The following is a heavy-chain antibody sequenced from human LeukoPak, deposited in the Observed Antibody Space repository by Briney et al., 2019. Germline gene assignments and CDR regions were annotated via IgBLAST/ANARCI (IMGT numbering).Heavy chain of an antibody. J-gene: IGHJ6*02. V-gene: IGHV4-34*01. CDR2: INHSGST. D-gene: IGHD3-10*01. Sequence: NPSETLSLTCAVYGGSFSGYYWSWLRQPPGNGLEWIGEINHSGSTNYNPSLKSRVTISVDTSKNQFSLKLSSVTAADTAVYYCARTTTMVRGATAAWTKNYYYYGMDVWGQGTTVTVSS. CDR1: GGSFSGYY. CDR3: ARTTTMVRGATAAWTKNYYYYGMDV.